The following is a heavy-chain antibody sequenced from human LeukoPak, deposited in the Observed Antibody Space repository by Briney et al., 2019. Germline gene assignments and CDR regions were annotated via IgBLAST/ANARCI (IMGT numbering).Heavy chain of an antibody. D-gene: IGHD6-19*01. V-gene: IGHV3-30*04. Sequence: GGSLRLSCAASGFTFSSYAMHWVRQAPGKGLGWVAVISYDGSNKYYADSVKGRFTISRDNSKNTLYLQMNSLRAEDTAVYYCARSAVAGGYWGQGTLVTVSS. J-gene: IGHJ4*02. CDR1: GFTFSSYA. CDR2: ISYDGSNK. CDR3: ARSAVAGGY.